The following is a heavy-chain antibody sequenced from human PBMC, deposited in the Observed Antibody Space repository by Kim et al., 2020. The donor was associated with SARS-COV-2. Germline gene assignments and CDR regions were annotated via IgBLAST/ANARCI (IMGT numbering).Heavy chain of an antibody. Sequence: SETLSLTCAVYGGSFSGYYWSWIRQPPGKGLEWIGEINHSGSTNYNPSLKSRVTISVDTSKNQFSLKLSSVTAADTAVYYCARGRRRSNIAAAALDPWGQGTLVTVSS. J-gene: IGHJ5*02. V-gene: IGHV4-34*01. CDR3: ARGRRRSNIAAAALDP. CDR1: GGSFSGYY. CDR2: INHSGST. D-gene: IGHD6-13*01.